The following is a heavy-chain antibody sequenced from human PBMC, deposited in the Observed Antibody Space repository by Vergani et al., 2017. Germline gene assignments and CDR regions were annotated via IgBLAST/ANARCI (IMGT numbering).Heavy chain of an antibody. D-gene: IGHD3-22*01. CDR1: GFTLDNYG. CDR2: IGSTDGRK. CDR3: AKGEPTYYYDSSGSSNWFDP. V-gene: IGHV3-23*01. J-gene: IGHJ5*02. Sequence: EVQLLQSGGGLVQPGGSLRLSCVASGFTLDNYGTTWVRQAPGKGLEWVASIGSTDGRKNYADSLMARFIISRDTYKNILYLDMHSLRVDDTAVYYCAKGEPTYYYDSSGSSNWFDPWGQGTLVTVSS.